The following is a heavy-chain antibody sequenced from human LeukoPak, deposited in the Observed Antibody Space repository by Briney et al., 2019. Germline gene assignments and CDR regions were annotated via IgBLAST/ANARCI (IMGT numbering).Heavy chain of an antibody. V-gene: IGHV4-39*07. Sequence: SETLSLTCTVSGGSISSGGYYWSWIRQPPGKGLEWIGSIYHSGSTYYNPSLKSRVTISVDTSKNQFSLKLSSVTAADTAVYYCARDRVTTAGTYYYYGMDVWGQGTTVTVSS. CDR1: GGSISSGGYY. D-gene: IGHD2-21*02. CDR2: IYHSGST. CDR3: ARDRVTTAGTYYYYGMDV. J-gene: IGHJ6*02.